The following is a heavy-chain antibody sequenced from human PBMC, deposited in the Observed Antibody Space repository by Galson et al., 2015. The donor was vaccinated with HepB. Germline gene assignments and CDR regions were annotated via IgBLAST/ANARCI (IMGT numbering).Heavy chain of an antibody. J-gene: IGHJ4*02. V-gene: IGHV3-33*01. CDR3: AREDATITVAALDY. CDR1: GFDFGNYG. D-gene: IGHD6-13*01. Sequence: SLRLSCAASGFDFGNYGMHWVRQAPGKGLEWMALIWKDGSNKHYADSLKGRFRISRDNAKNTLFLEADSVRAEDTAVYYCAREDATITVAALDYWGQGTLVAVSS. CDR2: IWKDGSNK.